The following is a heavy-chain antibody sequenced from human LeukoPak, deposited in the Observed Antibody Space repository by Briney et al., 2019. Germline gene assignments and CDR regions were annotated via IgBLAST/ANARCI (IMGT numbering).Heavy chain of an antibody. V-gene: IGHV3-48*01. CDR1: GFTFSSYS. D-gene: IGHD5-12*01. Sequence: PGGSLRLSCAASGFTFSSYSMNWVRQAPGKGLEWVSYISSSSSTIYYADSVKGRFTISRDNSKNTLYLQMNSLRAEDTAVYYCAKKERWLRSFDYWGQGTLVTVSS. CDR2: ISSSSSTI. J-gene: IGHJ4*02. CDR3: AKKERWLRSFDY.